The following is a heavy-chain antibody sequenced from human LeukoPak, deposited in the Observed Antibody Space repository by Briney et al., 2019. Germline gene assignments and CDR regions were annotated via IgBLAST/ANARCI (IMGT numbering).Heavy chain of an antibody. Sequence: SETLSLTCAVYGGSFSGYYWSWIRQPLGKGLEWIGEINHSGSTNYNPSLKSRVTISVDTSKNQFSLKLSSVTAADTAVYYCAYMGYCSSTSCYIDYWGQGTLVTVSS. V-gene: IGHV4-34*01. J-gene: IGHJ4*02. D-gene: IGHD2-2*02. CDR1: GGSFSGYY. CDR2: INHSGST. CDR3: AYMGYCSSTSCYIDY.